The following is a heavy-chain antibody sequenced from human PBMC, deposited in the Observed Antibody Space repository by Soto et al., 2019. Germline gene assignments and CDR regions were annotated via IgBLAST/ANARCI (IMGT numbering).Heavy chain of an antibody. V-gene: IGHV1-69*06. CDR3: ARGPSFHRDYYYGMDV. Sequence: ASVKVSCKASGGTFSSYAISCVRQAPGQGLEWIGGIIPIFGTANYAQKFQGRVTITADKSTSTAYMELSSLRSEDTAVYYCARGPSFHRDYYYGMDVWGQGTTVTVS. CDR1: GGTFSSYA. J-gene: IGHJ6*02. CDR2: IIPIFGTA.